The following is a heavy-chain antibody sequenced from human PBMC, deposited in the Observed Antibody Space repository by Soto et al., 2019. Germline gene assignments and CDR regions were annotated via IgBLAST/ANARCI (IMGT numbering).Heavy chain of an antibody. CDR3: ARAPRWLSRDNWFDP. Sequence: ASVKVSCKASGYTFTSYDINWVRQATGQGLEWMGWMNPNSGNTGYAQKFQGRVTMTRNTSISTAYMELSSLRSEDTAVYYCARAPRWLSRDNWFDPWGQGTLVTVSS. D-gene: IGHD3-22*01. CDR2: MNPNSGNT. V-gene: IGHV1-8*01. CDR1: GYTFTSYD. J-gene: IGHJ5*02.